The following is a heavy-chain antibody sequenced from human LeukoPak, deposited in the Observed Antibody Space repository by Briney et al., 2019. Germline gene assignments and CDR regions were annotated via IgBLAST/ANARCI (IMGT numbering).Heavy chain of an antibody. D-gene: IGHD1-26*01. CDR3: ARGHRIVGAKRGGTFDI. Sequence: SETLSLTCAVYGGSFSGYYWSWIRQPPGKGLEWIGKINHSGSTNYNPSLKSRVTISVDTSKNLFSLKLSSVTAADTAVYYCARGHRIVGAKRGGTFDIWGQGTMVTVSS. V-gene: IGHV4-34*01. CDR1: GGSFSGYY. J-gene: IGHJ3*02. CDR2: INHSGST.